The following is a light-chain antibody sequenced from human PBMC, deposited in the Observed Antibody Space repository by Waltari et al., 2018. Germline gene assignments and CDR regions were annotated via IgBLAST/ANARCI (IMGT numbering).Light chain of an antibody. CDR2: DAS. CDR3: QQRRG. CDR1: QSVSSY. J-gene: IGKJ4*02. Sequence: EIVLTQSPATLSLSPGERATLSCRASQSVSSYLAWYQQKPGQATRLLIYDASNRATGIPARFSGSGSGTDFTLTISSLEPEDCAVYYCQQRRGFGGGTKVEIK. V-gene: IGKV3-11*01.